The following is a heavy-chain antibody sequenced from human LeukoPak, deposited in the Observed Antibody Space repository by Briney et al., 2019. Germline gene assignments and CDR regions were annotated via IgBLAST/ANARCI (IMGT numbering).Heavy chain of an antibody. CDR3: AKDLGPRSVVLAAM. J-gene: IGHJ4*02. V-gene: IGHV3-23*01. Sequence: GGSLRLSCAASGFTFSSYGMSWVRQAPGKGLEWVSAISGSGGSTYYADSVKGRFAISRDNSKNTLYLQMNSLRAEDTAVYYCAKDLGPRSVVLAAMGGQGTLVTVSS. D-gene: IGHD2-2*01. CDR2: ISGSGGST. CDR1: GFTFSSYG.